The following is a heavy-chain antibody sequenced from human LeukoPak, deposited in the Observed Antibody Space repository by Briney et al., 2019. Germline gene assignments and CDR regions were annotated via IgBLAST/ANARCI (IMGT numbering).Heavy chain of an antibody. J-gene: IGHJ4*02. CDR3: ARAGLGATGGFDY. Sequence: ASVKVSCKASGYTFNGYYMHWVRQAPGQGLEWMGWINPSSGDTNYAQKFQGWVTMTGDTSISTAYMYLRSDDTAVYYCARAGLGATGGFDYWGQGTLVTVSS. V-gene: IGHV1-2*04. CDR1: GYTFNGYY. D-gene: IGHD1-26*01. CDR2: INPSSGDT.